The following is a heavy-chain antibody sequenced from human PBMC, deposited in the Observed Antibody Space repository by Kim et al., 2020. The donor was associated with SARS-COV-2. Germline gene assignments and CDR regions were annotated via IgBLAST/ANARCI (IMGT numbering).Heavy chain of an antibody. Sequence: SETLSLTCTVSGGSISSSRHYWAWIRQHPGKGLEWIGSIYYTWTTDYNPSLKSRVTISLDTSKNEFSLKLNSVTAADTAVYYCVAYQYETTYDFWGQGTLVAVSS. D-gene: IGHD1-1*01. CDR1: GGSISSSRHY. J-gene: IGHJ4*02. CDR3: VAYQYETTYDF. CDR2: IYYTWTT. V-gene: IGHV4-39*01.